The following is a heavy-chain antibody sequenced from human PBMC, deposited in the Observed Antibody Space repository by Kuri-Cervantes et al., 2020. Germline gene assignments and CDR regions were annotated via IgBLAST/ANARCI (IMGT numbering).Heavy chain of an antibody. J-gene: IGHJ6*04. V-gene: IGHV3-74*01. CDR1: GFTFSSYS. Sequence: GGSLRLSCAASGFTFSSYSMNWVRQAPGKGLEWVSRINSDGSSTSYADSVKGRFTISRDNSKNTLYLRMNSLRAEDTAVYYRAREYYYDSYGVIWGKGTTVTVSS. CDR3: AREYYYDSYGVI. D-gene: IGHD3-22*01. CDR2: INSDGSST.